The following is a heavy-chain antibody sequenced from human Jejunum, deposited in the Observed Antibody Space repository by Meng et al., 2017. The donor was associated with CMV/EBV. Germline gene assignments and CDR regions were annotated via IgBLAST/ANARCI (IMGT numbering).Heavy chain of an antibody. Sequence: WVASGLTVESNSLSCVRQAPGKGLEWISVIYSAGNAHSADSEKGRFTISRDTSKNTVYLQLNSLRPEDTAVYYCVRGGLKGFDPWGQGTLVTVSS. J-gene: IGHJ5*02. V-gene: IGHV3-66*02. CDR2: IYSAGNA. CDR3: VRGGLKGFDP. CDR1: GLTVESNS. D-gene: IGHD3-16*01.